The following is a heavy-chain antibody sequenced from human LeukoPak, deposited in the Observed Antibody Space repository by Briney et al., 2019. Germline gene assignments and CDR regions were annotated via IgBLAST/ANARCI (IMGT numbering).Heavy chain of an antibody. Sequence: GGSLRLSCAASGFTFSSHAMSWVRQAPGKGLEWVSAISGSGGSTYYADSVKGRFTISRDNSKNTLYLQMNSLRAEDTAVYYCAKPEDCSGGSCFRSYYYYMDVWGKGTTATISS. CDR2: ISGSGGST. J-gene: IGHJ6*03. V-gene: IGHV3-23*01. CDR1: GFTFSSHA. CDR3: AKPEDCSGGSCFRSYYYYMDV. D-gene: IGHD2-15*01.